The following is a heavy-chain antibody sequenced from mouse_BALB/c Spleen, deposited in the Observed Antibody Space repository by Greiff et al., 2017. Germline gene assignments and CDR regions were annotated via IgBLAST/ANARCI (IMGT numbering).Heavy chain of an antibody. V-gene: IGHV3-2*02. J-gene: IGHJ3*01. D-gene: IGHD2-3*01. Sequence: EVQLQESGPGLVKPSQSLSLTCTVTGYSITSDYAWNWIRQFPGNKLEWMGYISYSGSTSYNPSLKSRISITRDTSKNQFFLQLNSVTTEDTATYYCAFDGYRSWFAYWGQGTLVTVSA. CDR1: GYSITSDYA. CDR2: ISYSGST. CDR3: AFDGYRSWFAY.